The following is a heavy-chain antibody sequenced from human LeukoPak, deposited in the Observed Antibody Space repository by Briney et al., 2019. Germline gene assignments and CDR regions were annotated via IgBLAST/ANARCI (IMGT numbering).Heavy chain of an antibody. D-gene: IGHD6-13*01. V-gene: IGHV3-7*01. CDR2: INQDGSEK. CDR1: GFTFSSHW. J-gene: IGHJ4*02. CDR3: ARDGVAPGIYFDY. Sequence: GGSLRLSCAASGFTFSSHWMSWVRQAPGKGLEWVANINQDGSEKSSVDSVKGRFTISRDNAKNSLYLQMNSLRAEDTAVYYCARDGVAPGIYFDYWGQGTLVTVSS.